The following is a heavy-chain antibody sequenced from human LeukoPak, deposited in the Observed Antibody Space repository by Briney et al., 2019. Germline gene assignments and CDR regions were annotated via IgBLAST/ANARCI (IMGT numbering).Heavy chain of an antibody. V-gene: IGHV3-30*18. CDR1: GFTFSSYG. D-gene: IGHD3-22*01. Sequence: PGGSLRLSCAASGFTFSSYGMHWVRQAPGKGLEWVAVISYDGSNKYYAGSVKGRFTISRDNSKNTLYLQMNRLRAEDTAVYYCAKNRDRGVPTYYYDSSGSSHFDLWGRGTLVTVSS. CDR2: ISYDGSNK. CDR3: AKNRDRGVPTYYYDSSGSSHFDL. J-gene: IGHJ2*01.